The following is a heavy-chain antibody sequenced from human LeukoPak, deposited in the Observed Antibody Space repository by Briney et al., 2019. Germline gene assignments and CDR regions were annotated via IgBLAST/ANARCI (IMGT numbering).Heavy chain of an antibody. J-gene: IGHJ4*02. D-gene: IGHD1-26*01. Sequence: SSETLSLTCAAYGWSFSRYYWNWIRRSPGKGLEWIGYIYSSGSTNSSPSLKSRVSISVDTSKNQFSLNLRSVTAADTAMYYCARHESAVGALFHWGQGFLVTVSS. CDR2: IYSSGST. V-gene: IGHV4-59*08. CDR1: GWSFSRYY. CDR3: ARHESAVGALFH.